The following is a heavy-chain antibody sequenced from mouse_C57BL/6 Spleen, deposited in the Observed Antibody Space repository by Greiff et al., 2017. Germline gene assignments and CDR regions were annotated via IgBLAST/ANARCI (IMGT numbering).Heavy chain of an antibody. CDR1: GYTFTSYW. Sequence: QVQLQQPGAELVKPGASVKLSCKASGYTFTSYWMHWVKQRPGQGLEWIGMIHPNSGSTNYNEKFKSKATLTVDKSSSTAYMQLSSLTSEDSAVYYCARSRDYYGSRDYFDYGGQGTTLTVSS. D-gene: IGHD1-1*01. CDR2: IHPNSGST. J-gene: IGHJ2*01. V-gene: IGHV1-64*01. CDR3: ARSRDYYGSRDYFDY.